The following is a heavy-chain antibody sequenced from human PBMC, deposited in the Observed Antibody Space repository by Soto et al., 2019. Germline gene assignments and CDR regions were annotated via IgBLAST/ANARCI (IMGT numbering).Heavy chain of an antibody. CDR1: GCTFSSYA. Sequence: GDSVKVSCKASGCTFSSYAISWVRQAPGQGLEWMGGIIPIFGTANYAQKFQGRVTITADESTSTAYMELSSLRSEDTAVYYCARPSSSSWYNLDYWGQGTLVIVSS. V-gene: IGHV1-69*13. D-gene: IGHD6-13*01. CDR3: ARPSSSSWYNLDY. CDR2: IIPIFGTA. J-gene: IGHJ4*02.